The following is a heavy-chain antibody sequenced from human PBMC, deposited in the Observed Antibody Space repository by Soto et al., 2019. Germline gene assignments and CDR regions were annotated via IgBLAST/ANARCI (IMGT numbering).Heavy chain of an antibody. J-gene: IGHJ5*02. V-gene: IGHV3-30-3*01. CDR3: ARDNLYCSGGSCYFGPFRFDP. D-gene: IGHD2-15*01. Sequence: GGSLRLSCAASGFTFSSYAMHWVRQAPGKGLEWVAVISYDGSNKYYADSVKGRFTISRVNSKNTLYLQMNSLRAEDTAVYYCARDNLYCSGGSCYFGPFRFDPWGQGTLVTVSS. CDR1: GFTFSSYA. CDR2: ISYDGSNK.